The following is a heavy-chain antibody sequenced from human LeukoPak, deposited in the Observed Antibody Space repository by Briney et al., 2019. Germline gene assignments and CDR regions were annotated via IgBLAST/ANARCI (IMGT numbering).Heavy chain of an antibody. CDR3: ARDKGYFDWLSIDYYYYGMDV. J-gene: IGHJ6*02. CDR1: GFTFSSYA. CDR2: ISYDGSNK. V-gene: IGHV3-30-3*01. Sequence: SGGSLRLSCAASGFTFSSYAMHWVRQAPGKGLEWVAVISYDGSNKYYADSVKGRFTTSRDNSKNTLYLQMNSLRAEDTAVYYCARDKGYFDWLSIDYYYYGMDVWGQGTTVTVSS. D-gene: IGHD3-9*01.